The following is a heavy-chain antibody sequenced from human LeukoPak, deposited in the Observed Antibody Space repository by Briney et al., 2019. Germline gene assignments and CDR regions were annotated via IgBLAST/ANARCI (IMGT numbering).Heavy chain of an antibody. CDR3: ARDRDVYYYDSRGYYGY. Sequence: ASVKVSCKASGYTFTSYVMNWVRQAPGQGLEWMGWINTNTGNPRYAQGFTGRFVFSLDTSVSTAYLQISSLKAEDTAVYYCARDRDVYYYDSRGYYGYWGQGTLVTVSS. J-gene: IGHJ4*02. D-gene: IGHD3-22*01. CDR1: GYTFTSYV. V-gene: IGHV7-4-1*02. CDR2: INTNTGNP.